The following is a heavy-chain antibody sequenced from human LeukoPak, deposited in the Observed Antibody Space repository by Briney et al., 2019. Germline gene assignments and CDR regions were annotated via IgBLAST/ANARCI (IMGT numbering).Heavy chain of an antibody. CDR3: AARSSGNPYF. V-gene: IGHV3-21*04. D-gene: IGHD1-26*01. CDR2: ISGSNSYI. Sequence: GGSLRLSCAASGFTFSSYTMHWIRQAPGKGLEWVSSISGSNSYIFYADSVKGRFTISRDNAKNSLYLQMNSLRVEDTAVYYCAARSSGNPYFWGQGTLVTVSS. CDR1: GFTFSSYT. J-gene: IGHJ4*02.